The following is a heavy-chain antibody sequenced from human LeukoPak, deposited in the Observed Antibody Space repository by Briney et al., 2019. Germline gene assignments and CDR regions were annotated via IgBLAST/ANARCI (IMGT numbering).Heavy chain of an antibody. J-gene: IGHJ5*02. D-gene: IGHD3-16*01. CDR3: ARDNDRKDDS. CDR1: GFTFSNYW. V-gene: IGHV3-7*01. Sequence: GGSLRLSCAASGFTFSNYWMTWVRQAPGKGLEWVANMNQDGSGKYYMDSVKGRFAISRDNAKNSLYLQMNNLRVEDTAVYYCARDNDRKDDSWGQGTLVTVSS. CDR2: MNQDGSGK.